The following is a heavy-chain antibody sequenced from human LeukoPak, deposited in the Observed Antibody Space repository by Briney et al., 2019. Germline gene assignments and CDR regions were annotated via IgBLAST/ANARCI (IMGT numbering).Heavy chain of an antibody. V-gene: IGHV3-7*01. CDR2: IKQDGSEK. D-gene: IGHD3-22*01. Sequence: GGSLRLSCAASGFTFSTYWMTWVRQSPGKGLEWVANIKQDGSEKYYVDSVKGRFTISRDNSKNTLYLQMNSLRAEDTAVYYCARDSSYDSSGSSLDYWGQGTLVTVSS. CDR3: ARDSSYDSSGSSLDY. CDR1: GFTFSTYW. J-gene: IGHJ4*02.